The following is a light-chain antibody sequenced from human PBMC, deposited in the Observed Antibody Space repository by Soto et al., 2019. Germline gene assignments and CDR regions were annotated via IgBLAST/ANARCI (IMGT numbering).Light chain of an antibody. CDR3: QQYNSYSWT. Sequence: DIQMTQSPSTLSASVGDTGTITCRASQSFSTWLAWYQQKPGRAPKLLIYKASTLESGVPARFSGSGSGTEFTLTISSLQPDDFATYYCQQYNSYSWTFGQGTKVDIK. CDR2: KAS. V-gene: IGKV1-5*03. CDR1: QSFSTW. J-gene: IGKJ1*01.